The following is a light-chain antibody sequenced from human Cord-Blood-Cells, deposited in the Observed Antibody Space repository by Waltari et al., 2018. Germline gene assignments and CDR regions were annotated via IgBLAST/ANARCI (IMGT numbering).Light chain of an antibody. CDR2: SNN. Sequence: QSVLTQPPSASGTPGQRVTISCSGSSSNIGRNTVTWYQQLPGTAPKRLIYSNNQRPSGVPDRFSGSKSGTSASLAISGLQSEDEADYYCAAWDDSLNGAVFGGGTQLTVL. V-gene: IGLV1-44*01. CDR1: SSNIGRNT. J-gene: IGLJ7*01. CDR3: AAWDDSLNGAV.